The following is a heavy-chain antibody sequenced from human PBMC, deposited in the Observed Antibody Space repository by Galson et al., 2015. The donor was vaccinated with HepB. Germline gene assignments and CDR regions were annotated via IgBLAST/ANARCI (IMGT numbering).Heavy chain of an antibody. Sequence: SVTVSCKASGYTFTSYGISWVRQAPGQGLEWMGCISAYNGNTNYAQKLQGRVTMTTDTSTSTAYMELRSLRSDDTAVYYCASGETYGDYELDYWGQGTLVTVSS. CDR1: GYTFTSYG. CDR3: ASGETYGDYELDY. CDR2: ISAYNGNT. J-gene: IGHJ4*02. D-gene: IGHD4-17*01. V-gene: IGHV1-18*04.